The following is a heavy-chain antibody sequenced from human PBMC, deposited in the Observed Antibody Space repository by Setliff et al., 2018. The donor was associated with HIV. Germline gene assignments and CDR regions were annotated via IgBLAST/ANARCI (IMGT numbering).Heavy chain of an antibody. Sequence: PGGSLRLSCVGSGFTFRNYWMRWARQAPGKGLERVADTKPDGSETYYEDSVRGRFTVSRDNAKNSLYLQMASLRAEDTAVYYCARGTTGSGWFYDSWGQGVLVTVSS. CDR3: ARGTTGSGWFYDS. CDR2: TKPDGSET. CDR1: GFTFRNYW. D-gene: IGHD6-19*01. V-gene: IGHV3-7*03. J-gene: IGHJ4*02.